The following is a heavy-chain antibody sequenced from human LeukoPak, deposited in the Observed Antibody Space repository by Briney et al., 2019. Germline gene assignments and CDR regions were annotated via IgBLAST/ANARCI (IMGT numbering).Heavy chain of an antibody. V-gene: IGHV1-2*02. CDR2: INPNSGGT. D-gene: IGHD6-13*01. CDR3: AKVRGIAAAGPYYYYYMDV. J-gene: IGHJ6*03. CDR1: GYTFTSYD. Sequence: AASVKVSCKASGYTFTSYDINWVRQAPGQGLEWMGWINPNSGGTNYAQKFQGRVTMTRDTSISTAYMELSRLRSDDTAVYYCAKVRGIAAAGPYYYYYMDVWGKRTTVTVSS.